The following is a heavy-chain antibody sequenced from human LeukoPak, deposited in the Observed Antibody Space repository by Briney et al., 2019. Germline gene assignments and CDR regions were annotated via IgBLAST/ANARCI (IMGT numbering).Heavy chain of an antibody. Sequence: GGSLRLSCEASGFTFSDPYMSWIRQAPGKGLECLSYISGSGTDINYADSVRGRFTISRDNAKNLLYLQMNDLRLEDTAVYYCARTARHLDYWGQGALVTVSS. J-gene: IGHJ4*02. CDR2: ISGSGTDI. D-gene: IGHD5-18*01. CDR1: GFTFSDPY. CDR3: ARTARHLDY. V-gene: IGHV3-11*04.